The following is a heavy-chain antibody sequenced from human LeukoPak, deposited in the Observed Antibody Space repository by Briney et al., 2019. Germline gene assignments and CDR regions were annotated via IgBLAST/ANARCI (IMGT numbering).Heavy chain of an antibody. J-gene: IGHJ4*02. CDR2: IYYSGST. D-gene: IGHD2-15*01. CDR3: ARVVVVAATERRIDY. CDR1: GGSISSSSYY. V-gene: IGHV4-39*07. Sequence: SETLSLTCTVSGGSISSSSYYWGWIRQPPGKGLEWNGSIYYSGSTYYNPSLKSRVTISVDTSKNQFSLKLSSVTAADTAVYYCARVVVVAATERRIDYWGQGTLVTVSS.